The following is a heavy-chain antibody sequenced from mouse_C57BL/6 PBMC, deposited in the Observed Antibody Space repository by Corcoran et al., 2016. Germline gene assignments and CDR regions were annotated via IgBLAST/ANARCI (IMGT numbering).Heavy chain of an antibody. J-gene: IGHJ1*03. V-gene: IGHV1-75*01. CDR3: ASNYYGSSYVYWYFDV. Sequence: QVQLQQSGPELVKPGASVKISCKASGYTFTDYYINWVKQRPGQGLEWIGWIFPGSGSTYYNEKFKGKATLTVDKSSSTAYMLLSSPTSEDSAVYFCASNYYGSSYVYWYFDVWGTGTTVTVSS. CDR1: GYTFTDYY. D-gene: IGHD1-1*01. CDR2: IFPGSGST.